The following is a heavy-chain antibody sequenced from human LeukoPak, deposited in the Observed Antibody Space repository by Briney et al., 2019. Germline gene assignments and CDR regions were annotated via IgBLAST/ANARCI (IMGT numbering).Heavy chain of an antibody. D-gene: IGHD3-16*02. J-gene: IGHJ3*02. V-gene: IGHV4-59*01. CDR3: ARDVRLGELSQHDAFDI. CDR1: GGSISSYY. CDR2: IYYSGSN. Sequence: SETLSLPCTVSGGSISSYYWSWIRQPPGKGLEWVGYIYYSGSNNYNPSLKSRVTISVDTSKNQFSLKLSSVAAADTAVYYCARDVRLGELSQHDAFDIWGQGTMVTVSS.